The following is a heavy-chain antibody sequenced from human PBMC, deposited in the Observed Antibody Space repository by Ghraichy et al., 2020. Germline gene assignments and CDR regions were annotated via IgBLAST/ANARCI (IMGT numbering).Heavy chain of an antibody. D-gene: IGHD1-26*01. V-gene: IGHV1-69*13. Sequence: SVKVSCKASGGTFSSYAISWVRQAPGQGLEWMGGIIPIFGTANYAQKFQGRVTITADESTSTAYMELSSLRSEDTAVYYCARGWAGAHYWYFDLWGRGTLVTVAS. CDR1: GGTFSSYA. CDR3: ARGWAGAHYWYFDL. CDR2: IIPIFGTA. J-gene: IGHJ2*01.